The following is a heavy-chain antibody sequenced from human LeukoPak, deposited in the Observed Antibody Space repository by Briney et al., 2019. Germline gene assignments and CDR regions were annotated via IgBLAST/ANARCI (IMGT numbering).Heavy chain of an antibody. CDR2: IDQGGSVK. V-gene: IGHV3-7*01. CDR3: TRSRGDYERGYFDY. Sequence: GGSLRLSCAASGFTFSSYSMNWVRQAPGKGLEWVANIDQGGSVKYYVDSVKGRFTISRDNAKNSLYLRMNSLRAEDTAVYYCTRSRGDYERGYFDYWGQGTLVTVSS. D-gene: IGHD4-17*01. CDR1: GFTFSSYS. J-gene: IGHJ4*02.